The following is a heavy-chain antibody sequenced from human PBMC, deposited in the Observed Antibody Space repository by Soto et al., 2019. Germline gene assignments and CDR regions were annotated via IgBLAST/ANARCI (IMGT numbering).Heavy chain of an antibody. D-gene: IGHD6-13*01. Sequence: EVQLLESGGGLVQPGGSLRLSCAASGCTFSSYATSWVRQAPGKGLEWVSAISGSGGSTYNSDSVKGRFTISRDNSKNTLYMQRNSPRAEDTAVYYWAKVGYSSSSFGRDVWGQRTTVTVSS. J-gene: IGHJ6*02. CDR2: ISGSGGST. CDR1: GCTFSSYA. CDR3: AKVGYSSSSFGRDV. V-gene: IGHV3-23*01.